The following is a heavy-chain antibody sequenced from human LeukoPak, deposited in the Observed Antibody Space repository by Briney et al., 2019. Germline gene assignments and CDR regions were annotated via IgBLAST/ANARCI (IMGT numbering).Heavy chain of an antibody. J-gene: IGHJ5*02. D-gene: IGHD6-13*01. CDR3: ARIGPAAAGTSWFDP. V-gene: IGHV4-59*11. Sequence: SETLSLTCTVSGGSISSHYWSWIRQPPGKGLEWIGYIYYSGSTNYNPSLKSRVTISVDTSKNQFSLKLSSATAADTAVYYCARIGPAAAGTSWFDPWGQGTLVTVSS. CDR1: GGSISSHY. CDR2: IYYSGST.